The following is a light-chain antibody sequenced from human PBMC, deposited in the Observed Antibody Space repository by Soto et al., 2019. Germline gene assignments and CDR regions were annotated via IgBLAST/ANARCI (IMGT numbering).Light chain of an antibody. Sequence: DIQRTQSPSALSASVGDRVTITCRASQSISSWLAWYQQKPGKAPKLLIYDASSLESGVPSRFSGSGSGTEFTLTSSSLQPDDFATYYCQQYNSYSWVFGQGTKVEIK. CDR2: DAS. V-gene: IGKV1-5*01. J-gene: IGKJ1*01. CDR1: QSISSW. CDR3: QQYNSYSWV.